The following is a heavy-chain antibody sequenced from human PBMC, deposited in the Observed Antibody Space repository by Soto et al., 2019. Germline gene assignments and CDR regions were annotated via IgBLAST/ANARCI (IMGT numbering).Heavy chain of an antibody. CDR1: GFTFSDYW. J-gene: IGHJ4*02. CDR2: IKQDGSER. V-gene: IGHV3-7*01. Sequence: EVQLVESGGGLVQPGGSLRLSCAASGFTFSDYWMTWVRQAPGEGLKWVANIKQDGSERNYVDSVKSRFTISRDNAKNSLDLQMNSLRAEDTAVYYCARETRGQYSPKDYWGQGTLVTVSS. CDR3: ARETRGQYSPKDY. D-gene: IGHD5-18*01.